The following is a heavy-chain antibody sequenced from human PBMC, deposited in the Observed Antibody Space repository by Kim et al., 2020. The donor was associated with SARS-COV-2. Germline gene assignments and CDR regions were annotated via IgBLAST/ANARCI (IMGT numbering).Heavy chain of an antibody. D-gene: IGHD2-15*01. Sequence: ASVKVSCKASGYTFTSYGINWVRQAPGQGLEWMGWISAYNGNTNYAQKLQGRVTMTTDTSTSTAYMELRSLRSDDTAVYYCARMVGYCSGGSCDSGWYYYYGMDVWGQGTTVTVSS. CDR3: ARMVGYCSGGSCDSGWYYYYGMDV. J-gene: IGHJ6*02. V-gene: IGHV1-18*01. CDR1: GYTFTSYG. CDR2: ISAYNGNT.